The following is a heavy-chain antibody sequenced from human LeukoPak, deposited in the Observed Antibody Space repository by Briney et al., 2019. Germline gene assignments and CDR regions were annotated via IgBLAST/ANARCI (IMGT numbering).Heavy chain of an antibody. J-gene: IGHJ5*02. CDR2: IYYSGST. CDR1: GGSISSGDYY. D-gene: IGHD4-17*01. V-gene: IGHV4-30-4*01. CDR3: ARDPGSYGDNVFS. Sequence: SQTLSLTCTVSGGSISSGDYYWSWIRQPPGKGLEWIGYIYYSGSTYYNPSLKSRVTISIDTSKNQFSLKLSSVTAADTAAYYCARDPGSYGDNVFSWGQGTLVTVSS.